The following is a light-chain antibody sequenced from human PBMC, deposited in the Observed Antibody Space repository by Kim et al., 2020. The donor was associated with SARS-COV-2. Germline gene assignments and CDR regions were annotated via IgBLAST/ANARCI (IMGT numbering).Light chain of an antibody. CDR1: SSDVVYYNY. V-gene: IGLV2-14*01. CDR3: SSYTTSSTWV. J-gene: IGLJ3*02. CDR2: DVN. Sequence: QSALTQPASVSGSPGHSITISCTGTSSDVVYYNYVSWYQQPPGKVPKLMIHDVNKRPSGDSDRFSGSKSGNTVSLTISGLQAEDEADYYCSSYTTSSTWVFGGGTQLTVL.